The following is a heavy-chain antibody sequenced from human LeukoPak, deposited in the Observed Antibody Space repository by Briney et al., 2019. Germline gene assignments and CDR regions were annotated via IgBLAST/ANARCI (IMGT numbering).Heavy chain of an antibody. V-gene: IGHV4-34*01. Sequence: SETLSLTCAVYGGSFSDYYWTWIRQPPGKGLEWIGEITHRGSTHYNPSLKSRVTISVDTSKKQFSLKLSSVTAADTAVYYCATYSTGFDIWGQGTVVTVSS. CDR3: ATYSTGFDI. J-gene: IGHJ3*02. CDR2: ITHRGST. D-gene: IGHD6-19*01. CDR1: GGSFSDYY.